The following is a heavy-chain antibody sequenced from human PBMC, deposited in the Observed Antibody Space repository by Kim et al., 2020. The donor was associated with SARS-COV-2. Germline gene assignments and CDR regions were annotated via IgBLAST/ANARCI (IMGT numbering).Heavy chain of an antibody. V-gene: IGHV3-23*01. CDR1: GFTFSTYS. CDR2: ITGGSHGI. D-gene: IGHD2-2*01. CDR3: ADQHNSRF. Sequence: GGSLRLSCAASGFTFSTYSMSWVRQAPGQGLEWVSTITGGSHGIHYADSVRGRFTISRDNSNNLLFLQMDSLRPDDTAIYYCADQHNSRFWGQGTLGTVAP. J-gene: IGHJ4*02.